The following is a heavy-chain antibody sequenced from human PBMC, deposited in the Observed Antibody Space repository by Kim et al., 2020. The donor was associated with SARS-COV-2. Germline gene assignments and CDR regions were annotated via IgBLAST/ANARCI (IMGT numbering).Heavy chain of an antibody. D-gene: IGHD2-2*01. V-gene: IGHV3-33*01. J-gene: IGHJ6*02. CDR3: ASCSSTNCLFGLYV. Sequence: GGSLRLSCAASGFFFSSYGMHWVRQAPGKGLEWVAVIYYDGSNKYYADSVKGRFTISRDNSKDTLYLHMNSVRAEDTAMYYCASCSSTNCLFGLYVWGQGPTVSVSS. CDR1: GFFFSSYG. CDR2: IYYDGSNK.